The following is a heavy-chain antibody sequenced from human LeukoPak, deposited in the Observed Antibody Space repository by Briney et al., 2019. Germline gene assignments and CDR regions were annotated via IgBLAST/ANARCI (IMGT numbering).Heavy chain of an antibody. D-gene: IGHD3-22*01. CDR1: GGTFSSYA. CDR2: IIPILGIE. J-gene: IGHJ4*02. Sequence: ASVTVSFKASGGTFSSYAISWVRQAPGQGLEWMGRIIPILGIENYAQKFQGRVTITADKSTSTAYMQLSSLRSEDTAVYYCARVGRGYYDSSGYSYRGQGTLVTVSS. CDR3: ARVGRGYYDSSGYSY. V-gene: IGHV1-69*04.